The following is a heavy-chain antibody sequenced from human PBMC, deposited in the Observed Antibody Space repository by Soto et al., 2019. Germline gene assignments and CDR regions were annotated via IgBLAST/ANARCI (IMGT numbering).Heavy chain of an antibody. Sequence: SETLSLTCTVSGSSIITYYWNWVRQPPGKGLEWIGYMYYSGSTNYNPYLKSRVAISVDTSKNQFSLKLSSVTAADTAVYYCARGAPNTNGWLIDLDYWGQGTLVTVSS. V-gene: IGHV4-59*01. CDR1: GSSIITYY. CDR3: ARGAPNTNGWLIDLDY. D-gene: IGHD6-19*01. J-gene: IGHJ4*02. CDR2: MYYSGST.